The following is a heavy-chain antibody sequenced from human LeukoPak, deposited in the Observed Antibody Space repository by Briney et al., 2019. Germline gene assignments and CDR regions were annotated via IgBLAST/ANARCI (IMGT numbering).Heavy chain of an antibody. D-gene: IGHD3-22*01. CDR3: AKDSTVSGSYYGMDI. V-gene: IGHV3-23*01. CDR1: GFTFSSYI. CDR2: ISGSGSTT. Sequence: PGGSQRLSCAASGFTFSSYIVTWVRQAPGKGLEWVSSISGSGSTTYFADSVKGRFTISRDNSKNTLYLQMSSLRAEDSATYYCAKDSTVSGSYYGMDIWGQGTTVTVSS. J-gene: IGHJ6*02.